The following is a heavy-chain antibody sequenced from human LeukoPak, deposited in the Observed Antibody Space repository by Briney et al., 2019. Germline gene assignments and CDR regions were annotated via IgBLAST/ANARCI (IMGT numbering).Heavy chain of an antibody. V-gene: IGHV1-18*01. CDR2: ISAYNGNT. D-gene: IGHD6-19*01. CDR1: GYTFTSYG. CDR3: AREVPLTVAGTLADY. Sequence: ASVKVSCKASGYTFTSYGISWVRQAPGQGLEWMGWISAYNGNTNYAQKLQGRVTMTTDTSTSTAYMELRSLRSDDTAVYYCAREVPLTVAGTLADYWGQGTLVTVSS. J-gene: IGHJ4*02.